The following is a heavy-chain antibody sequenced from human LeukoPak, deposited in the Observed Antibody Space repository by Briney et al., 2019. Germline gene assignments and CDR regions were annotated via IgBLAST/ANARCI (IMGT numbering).Heavy chain of an antibody. CDR2: IYYSGNT. V-gene: IGHV4-39*01. CDR3: ASLTTLTTTCYFES. D-gene: IGHD4-11*01. CDR1: GGSISSSSYY. Sequence: SETLSLTCTVSGGSISSSSYYWGWIRQPPGKGPEWIGSIYYSGNTYYNPSLKSRVTISVDTSKNQFSLKLSSVTAADTAVYHCASLTTLTTTCYFESWGQGTLVTVSS. J-gene: IGHJ4*02.